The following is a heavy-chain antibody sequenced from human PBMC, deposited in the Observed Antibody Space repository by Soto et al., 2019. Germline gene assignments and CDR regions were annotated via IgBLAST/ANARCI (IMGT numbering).Heavy chain of an antibody. D-gene: IGHD2-15*01. CDR1: RFTFSSYG. Sequence: GGSLRVSCAASRFTFSSYGRSWVRQAPGKGLEWVANIKQDESEKYYVDSVKGRFTISRDNAKNSLYLQMNSLRAEDTAVYYCAYCSGGSCYLTGIDYWGQGTLVTVSS. CDR3: AYCSGGSCYLTGIDY. V-gene: IGHV3-7*03. J-gene: IGHJ4*02. CDR2: IKQDESEK.